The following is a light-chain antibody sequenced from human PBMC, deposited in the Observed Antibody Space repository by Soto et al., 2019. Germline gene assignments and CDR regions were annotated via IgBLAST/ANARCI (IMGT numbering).Light chain of an antibody. Sequence: AIQLTQSPSSMSPLHGAIATITFRASQDIRNELGWYQQKPGKAPKLLIYAASTLQTGVPSRFNGSGSGTDFTLTISSLQPEDVASYYCQKYDSAPTFGPGTKVDIK. CDR3: QKYDSAPT. CDR1: QDIRNE. J-gene: IGKJ1*01. CDR2: AAS. V-gene: IGKV1-6*02.